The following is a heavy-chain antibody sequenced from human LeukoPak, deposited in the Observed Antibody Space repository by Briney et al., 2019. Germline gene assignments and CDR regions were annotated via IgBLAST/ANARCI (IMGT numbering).Heavy chain of an antibody. V-gene: IGHV4-39*01. Sequence: KTSETLSLTCTVSGGSISSDSYYWSWIRQPPGKGLEWIGEINHSGSTNYNPSLKSRVTISVDTSKNQFSLKLSSVTAADTAVYYCARQAIVVVPAAHYYYYCMDVWGKGTTVTISS. CDR1: GGSISSDSYY. D-gene: IGHD2-2*01. CDR3: ARQAIVVVPAAHYYYYCMDV. J-gene: IGHJ6*03. CDR2: INHSGST.